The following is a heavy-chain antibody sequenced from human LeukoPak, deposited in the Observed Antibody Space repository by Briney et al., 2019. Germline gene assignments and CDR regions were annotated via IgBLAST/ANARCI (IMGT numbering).Heavy chain of an antibody. CDR1: GFIFSSYW. CDR3: ARDSSIAALWPVLDYGMDV. Sequence: GGSLRLSCAVSGFIFSSYWMNWVRQAPGKGLEWVGKKKEDGSEKYYVDSVKGRLTISRDNAKNSTDLQMNSLRGEDTAVYYCARDSSIAALWPVLDYGMDVWGQGTTVTVSS. J-gene: IGHJ6*02. CDR2: KKEDGSEK. V-gene: IGHV3-7*01. D-gene: IGHD6-6*01.